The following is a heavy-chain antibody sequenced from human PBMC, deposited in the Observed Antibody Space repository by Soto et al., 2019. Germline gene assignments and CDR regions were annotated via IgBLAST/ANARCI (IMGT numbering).Heavy chain of an antibody. Sequence: QVQLQESGPGLVKPSQTLSLTCTVSGGSISSGGYYWSWIRQHPGKGLEWIGYIYYSGSTYYNPSLKSRVTISVDTSKNQFSLKLSSVTAADTAVYYCARDMRVVPAASAAFDIWGQGTMVTVSS. J-gene: IGHJ3*02. CDR2: IYYSGST. CDR3: ARDMRVVPAASAAFDI. V-gene: IGHV4-31*03. D-gene: IGHD2-2*01. CDR1: GGSISSGGYY.